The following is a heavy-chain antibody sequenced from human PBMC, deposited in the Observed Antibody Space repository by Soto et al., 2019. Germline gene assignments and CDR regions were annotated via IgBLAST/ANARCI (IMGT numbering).Heavy chain of an antibody. J-gene: IGHJ5*02. CDR1: GDSISTDY. CDR3: ARERPDGCKLDP. CDR2: IYYGGST. D-gene: IGHD6-19*01. V-gene: IGHV4-59*12. Sequence: SETLSLTCTVSGDSISTDYWSWIRQSPGKGLEWIGFIYYGGSTNYNPSLKSRVTISVDTSKNQFSLNLSSVTAADTAVYYCARERPDGCKLDPWGQGTLVTVSS.